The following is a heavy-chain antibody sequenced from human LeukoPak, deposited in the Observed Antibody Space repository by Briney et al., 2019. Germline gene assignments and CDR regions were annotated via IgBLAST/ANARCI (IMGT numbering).Heavy chain of an antibody. CDR2: ISSSSSTI. CDR3: ARVKKDIVVVVAATKLAYYGMDV. D-gene: IGHD2-15*01. V-gene: IGHV3-48*04. CDR1: GFTFSSYS. J-gene: IGHJ6*02. Sequence: GGSLSLSCAASGFTFSSYSMNWVRQAPGKGLEWVSYISSSSSTIYYADSVKGRFTISRDNAKNSLYLQMNSLRAEDTAVYYCARVKKDIVVVVAATKLAYYGMDVWGQGTTVTVSS.